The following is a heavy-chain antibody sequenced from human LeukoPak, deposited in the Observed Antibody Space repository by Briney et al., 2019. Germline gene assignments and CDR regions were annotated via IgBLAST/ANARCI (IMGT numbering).Heavy chain of an antibody. J-gene: IGHJ4*02. Sequence: SETLSLTXTVSGGSISSYYWSWIRQPAGKGLEWIGRIYTSGSTNYNPSLKSRVTMSVDTSKNQFSLKLSSVTAANTAVYYCARGAQYYDILTGYYNLEYFDYWGQGTLVTVSS. CDR3: ARGAQYYDILTGYYNLEYFDY. CDR1: GGSISSYY. V-gene: IGHV4-4*07. D-gene: IGHD3-9*01. CDR2: IYTSGST.